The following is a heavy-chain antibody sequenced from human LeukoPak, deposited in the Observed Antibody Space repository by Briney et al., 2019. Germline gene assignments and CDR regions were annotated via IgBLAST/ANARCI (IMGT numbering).Heavy chain of an antibody. CDR3: ASHCENLSGYYIYYFDY. CDR1: GYTLIELS. V-gene: IGHV1-24*01. J-gene: IGHJ4*02. Sequence: WASVKASCKVSGYTLIELSIHWVRRAPGKRLESMGGFDPADAETIYAQKFQGRVAMTEDTSTDTAYMELSSLRSEDTALYYCASHCENLSGYYIYYFDYWGQGTLVTVSS. CDR2: FDPADAET. D-gene: IGHD3-9*01.